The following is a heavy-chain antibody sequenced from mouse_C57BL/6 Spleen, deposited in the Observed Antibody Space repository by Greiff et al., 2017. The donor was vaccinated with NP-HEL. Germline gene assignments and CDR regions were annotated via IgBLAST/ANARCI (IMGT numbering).Heavy chain of an antibody. Sequence: VQLQQSGAELVKPGASVKLSCKASGYTFTSYWMHWVKQRPGQGLEWIGMIHPNSGSTNYNEKFKSKATLTVDKSSSTAYMQLSSLTSEDSAVYYCARSPNYYGSSNWYFDVWGTGTTVTVSS. J-gene: IGHJ1*03. CDR2: IHPNSGST. D-gene: IGHD1-1*01. V-gene: IGHV1-64*01. CDR3: ARSPNYYGSSNWYFDV. CDR1: GYTFTSYW.